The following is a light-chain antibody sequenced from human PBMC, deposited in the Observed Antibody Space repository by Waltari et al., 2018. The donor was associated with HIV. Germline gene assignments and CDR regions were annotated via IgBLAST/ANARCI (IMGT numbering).Light chain of an antibody. CDR2: EVN. CDR1: SSDVGGYNY. Sequence: QSALTQPRSVSGSPGQSVTMSCSGTSSDVGGYNYVSWYQQHPGKAPKLMIYEVNRRPSGVPDRFSGSKSGNTASLTISGLQAEDDADYYCCSYAGSYSYVVLGGGTKLTVL. V-gene: IGLV2-11*01. CDR3: CSYAGSYSYVV. J-gene: IGLJ2*01.